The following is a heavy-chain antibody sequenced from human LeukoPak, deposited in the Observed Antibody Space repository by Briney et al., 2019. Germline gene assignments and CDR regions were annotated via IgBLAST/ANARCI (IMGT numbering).Heavy chain of an antibody. J-gene: IGHJ4*02. CDR3: ASWGVPAAVGGY. V-gene: IGHV3-21*04. CDR1: GFTFSSYS. CDR2: ISSSSSYI. Sequence: GGSLRLSCAASGFTFSSYSMNWVRQAPGKGLEWVSSISSSSSYIYYADSVKGRFTISRDNSKNTLYLQMNSLRAEDTAVYYCASWGVPAAVGGYWGQGTLVTVSS. D-gene: IGHD2-2*01.